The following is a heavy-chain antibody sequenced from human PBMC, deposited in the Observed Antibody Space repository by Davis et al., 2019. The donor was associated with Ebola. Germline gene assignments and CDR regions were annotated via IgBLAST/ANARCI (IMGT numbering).Heavy chain of an antibody. CDR2: IYPRNSDT. J-gene: IGHJ4*02. V-gene: IGHV5-51*01. CDR1: GYSFTSYW. D-gene: IGHD3-16*01. Sequence: KISCKGSGYSFTSYWIGWVRQMPGKGLEWMGIIYPRNSDTRYSPSFQGQVTISADKSINTAYLHWSSLKASDTAMYYCAIMRAEIPYSFDYWGQGTLVTVSS. CDR3: AIMRAEIPYSFDY.